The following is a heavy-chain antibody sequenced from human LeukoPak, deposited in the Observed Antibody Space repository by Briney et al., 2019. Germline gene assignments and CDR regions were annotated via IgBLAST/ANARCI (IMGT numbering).Heavy chain of an antibody. J-gene: IGHJ4*02. CDR3: AKYRSTSSKTFDY. Sequence: GGSLRLSCAASGFTFSDYYMSWIRQAPGKGLEWVSTISSSGSSTVYADSVKGRFAISRDNSKNTVYLRMNSLGAEDTTVYYCAKYRSTSSKTFDYWGQGTLVTVSS. CDR1: GFTFSDYY. V-gene: IGHV3-23*01. D-gene: IGHD6-13*01. CDR2: ISSSGSST.